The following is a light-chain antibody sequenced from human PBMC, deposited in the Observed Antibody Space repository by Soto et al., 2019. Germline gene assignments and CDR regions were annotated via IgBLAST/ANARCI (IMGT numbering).Light chain of an antibody. V-gene: IGKV1-5*03. CDR3: QQYNSYSPRT. CDR2: KAS. J-gene: IGKJ4*01. Sequence: DIQMTQSPSTLSASVGDRVTITCRASQSISSWLAWYQQKPGKAPRLLIYKASDLESGVPSRFSGSGSGTDFTLTISSLQPDDFATYYCQQYNSYSPRTFGGGTKVEIK. CDR1: QSISSW.